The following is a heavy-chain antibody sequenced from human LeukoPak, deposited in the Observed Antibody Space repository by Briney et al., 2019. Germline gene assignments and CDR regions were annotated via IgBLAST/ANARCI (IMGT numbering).Heavy chain of an antibody. J-gene: IGHJ4*02. D-gene: IGHD6-13*01. CDR3: ARAANTAAGTPTLAIDY. CDR1: GVTFSDYY. V-gene: IGHV3-11*05. CDR2: IPSTSSYT. Sequence: GGSLRLSCVASGVTFSDYYMSWIRQAPGKGLEWCSYIPSTSSYTSYADSVKGRFTISRDNAKNSLYLQMNSLRAEDTAVYYCARAANTAAGTPTLAIDYWGQGTLVTVSS.